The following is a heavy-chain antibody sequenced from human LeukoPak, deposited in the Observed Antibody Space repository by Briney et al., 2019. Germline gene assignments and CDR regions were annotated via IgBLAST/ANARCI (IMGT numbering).Heavy chain of an antibody. D-gene: IGHD3-22*01. CDR2: INHSGST. CDR1: GGSFSGYY. Sequence: PSETLSLTCAVYGGSFSGYYWSWIRQPPGKGLEWLGEINHSGSTNYNPSLKSRVTISVDTSKNQFSLKLSSVTAADTAVYYCARAPGYYDSSGYLPHYFDYWGQGTLVTVSS. CDR3: ARAPGYYDSSGYLPHYFDY. J-gene: IGHJ4*02. V-gene: IGHV4-34*01.